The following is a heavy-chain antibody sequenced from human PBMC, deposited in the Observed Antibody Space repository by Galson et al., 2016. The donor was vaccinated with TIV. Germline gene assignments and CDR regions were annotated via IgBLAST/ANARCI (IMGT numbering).Heavy chain of an antibody. J-gene: IGHJ6*02. V-gene: IGHV1-69-2*01. Sequence: VKVSCKVSGHNFTDYYMHWMQQAPGKGFEWMGHVDPEDGKTKYAAKFQGRVTMTADTSTDTAYTELSYPRSEDTAIYYCTTVRLRGSGGMDVWGQGTTVIVSS. D-gene: IGHD2-8*01. CDR3: TTVRLRGSGGMDV. CDR1: GHNFTDYY. CDR2: VDPEDGKT.